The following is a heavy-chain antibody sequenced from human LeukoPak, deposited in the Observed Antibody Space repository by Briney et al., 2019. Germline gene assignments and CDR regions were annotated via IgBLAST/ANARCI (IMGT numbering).Heavy chain of an antibody. CDR1: GCTFSNFA. V-gene: IGHV3-33*01. J-gene: IGHJ3*02. CDR2: IWHDGSYK. Sequence: PGGSLRLSCAASGCTFSNFAWHWVRQTPGKGLEWVAVIWHDGSYKSYADSVKGRFTISRDNSKNTLYLEMNSLRGEHTAVYYCAREGAVLSPVVFDIWGEGTMVTVSP. CDR3: AREGAVLSPVVFDI. D-gene: IGHD6-19*01.